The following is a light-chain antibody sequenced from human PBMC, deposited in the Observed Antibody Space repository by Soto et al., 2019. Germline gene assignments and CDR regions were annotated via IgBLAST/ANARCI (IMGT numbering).Light chain of an antibody. CDR1: QSVRSSY. CDR3: QQYGSSPT. J-gene: IGKJ1*01. V-gene: IGKV3-20*01. Sequence: ENVLTQSPGTLSLSPGERATLSCRASQSVRSSYLAWYQQKPGQAPRLLIYGASSRATGIPDRFSGGGSGTDFTLTISXLEPEDFAVYYCQQYGSSPTFGQGTKVDIK. CDR2: GAS.